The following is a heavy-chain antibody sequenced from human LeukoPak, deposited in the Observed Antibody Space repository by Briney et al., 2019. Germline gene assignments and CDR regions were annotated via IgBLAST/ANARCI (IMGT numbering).Heavy chain of an antibody. D-gene: IGHD3-22*01. CDR2: ISYDGSNK. CDR3: ARDYFDSSGPDY. Sequence: GGSLRLSCAASGFTFSSFGLHWVRQAPGKGLEWVAAISYDGSNKYYADSVKGRFTISRDNSKNTQYLQMNSLRAEDTAVYYCARDYFDSSGPDYWGQGTLVTVSS. CDR1: GFTFSSFG. J-gene: IGHJ4*02. V-gene: IGHV3-30-3*01.